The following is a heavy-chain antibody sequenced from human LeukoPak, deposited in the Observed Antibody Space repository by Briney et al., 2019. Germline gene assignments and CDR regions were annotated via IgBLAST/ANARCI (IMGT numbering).Heavy chain of an antibody. Sequence: PGGSLRLSCAASGFTFSSYAMHWVRQAPGKGLEWVAVISYDGSNKYYADSVKGRFTISRDNSKNTLYLQMNSLRAEDTAVYHCARDMIAVAAYYFDYWGQGTLVTVSS. CDR1: GFTFSSYA. V-gene: IGHV3-30-3*01. J-gene: IGHJ4*02. CDR3: ARDMIAVAAYYFDY. CDR2: ISYDGSNK. D-gene: IGHD3-22*01.